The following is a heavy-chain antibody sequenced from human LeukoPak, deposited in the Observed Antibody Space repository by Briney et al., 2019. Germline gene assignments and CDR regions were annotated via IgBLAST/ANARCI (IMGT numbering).Heavy chain of an antibody. D-gene: IGHD2/OR15-2a*01. J-gene: IGHJ6*03. Sequence: PSETLSLTCAVYGGSFSGYYWSWIRQPPGKGLEWIGEINHSGSTNYNPSLKSRVTISVDTSKNQFSLKLSSVTAADTAVYYCARGGTLPRISRKGYYMDVWGKGTTVTVSS. CDR2: INHSGST. CDR1: GGSFSGYY. CDR3: ARGGTLPRISRKGYYMDV. V-gene: IGHV4-34*01.